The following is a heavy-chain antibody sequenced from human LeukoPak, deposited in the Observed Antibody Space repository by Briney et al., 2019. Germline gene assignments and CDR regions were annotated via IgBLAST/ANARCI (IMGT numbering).Heavy chain of an antibody. CDR3: AKIGQTGSSWYYVGAFDI. CDR1: GFTFSSHG. Sequence: GGTLRLSCAASGFTFSSHGMNWVRQAPGKGLEWVSGISPSGGITYYTDSVKGRFTISRDNSKNTVSLQMNSLRGEDTAVYYCAKIGQTGSSWYYVGAFDIWGQGTMVTVSS. CDR2: ISPSGGIT. V-gene: IGHV3-23*01. D-gene: IGHD6-13*01. J-gene: IGHJ3*02.